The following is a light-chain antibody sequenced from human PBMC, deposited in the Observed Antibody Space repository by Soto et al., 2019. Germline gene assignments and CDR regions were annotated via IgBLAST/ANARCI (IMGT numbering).Light chain of an antibody. CDR1: MSDVGRYNY. V-gene: IGLV2-14*03. J-gene: IGLJ1*01. CDR2: DVS. CDR3: NSYAGTSTPYI. Sequence: QSVLTQPASVSGSPGQSITISCTGTMSDVGRYNYVSWYQQYPGKAPKAMIYDVSNRPSGVSNRFSGSKSGNTASLTISGLQAEDEADYYCNSYAGTSTPYIFGTGTKVTV.